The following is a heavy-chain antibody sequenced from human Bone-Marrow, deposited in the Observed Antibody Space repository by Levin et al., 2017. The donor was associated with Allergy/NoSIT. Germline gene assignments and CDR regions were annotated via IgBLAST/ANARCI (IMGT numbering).Heavy chain of an antibody. CDR3: ARRTYARFGDLEFEYYFDY. CDR1: GGSIDSTTYS. V-gene: IGHV4-39*01. Sequence: PSETLSLICTVSGGSIDSTTYSWGWIRQPPGKGLEWIASAYYSGRTDYNLSLKSRVTVSVDTSKNQFSLRLSSVTATDTAVYYCARRTYARFGDLEFEYYFDYWGQGTQVTVSS. D-gene: IGHD3-10*01. CDR2: AYYSGRT. J-gene: IGHJ4*02.